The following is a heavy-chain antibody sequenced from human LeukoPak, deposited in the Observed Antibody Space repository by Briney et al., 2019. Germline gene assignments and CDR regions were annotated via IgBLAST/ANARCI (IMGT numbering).Heavy chain of an antibody. D-gene: IGHD3-9*01. CDR3: TTLGRYFDWTRANYYYYYMDV. CDR1: GFTFSNAW. V-gene: IGHV3-15*01. J-gene: IGHJ6*03. Sequence: GGSLRLSCAASGFTFSNAWMSWVRQAPGKGLEWVGRIKSKTDGGTTDYAAPVKGRFTISRDDSKNTLYLQMNSLKTEDTAVYYCTTLGRYFDWTRANYYYYYMDVWGKGTTVTVSS. CDR2: IKSKTDGGTT.